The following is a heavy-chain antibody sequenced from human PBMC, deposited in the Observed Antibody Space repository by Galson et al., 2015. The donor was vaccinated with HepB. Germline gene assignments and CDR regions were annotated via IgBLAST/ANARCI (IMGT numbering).Heavy chain of an antibody. D-gene: IGHD4-17*01. CDR2: IYRDDDK. CDR3: AHRRYGDYGIDY. V-gene: IGHV2-5*02. J-gene: IGHJ4*02. Sequence: PALVKPTQTLTLTCTFSGFSLSTSGVGVGWVRQPPGKALEWLALIYRDDDKRYSPSLKSRLTITKDTSKNQVVLTMTNMDPVDTATYYCAHRRYGDYGIDYWGQGTLVTVSS. CDR1: GFSLSTSGVG.